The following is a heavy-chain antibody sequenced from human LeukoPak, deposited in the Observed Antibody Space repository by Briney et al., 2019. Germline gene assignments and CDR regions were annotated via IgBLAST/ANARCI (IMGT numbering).Heavy chain of an antibody. V-gene: IGHV4-59*11. CDR3: ASEPAANY. D-gene: IGHD2-2*01. J-gene: IGHJ4*02. CDR2: IYYSGST. Sequence: PSETLSPTCTVSGGSISSHYWSWIRQPPGKGLEWIGYIYYSGSTNYNLSLKSRVTISVDTSKNQFSLKLSSVTAADTAVYYCASEPAANYWGQGTLVTVSS. CDR1: GGSISSHY.